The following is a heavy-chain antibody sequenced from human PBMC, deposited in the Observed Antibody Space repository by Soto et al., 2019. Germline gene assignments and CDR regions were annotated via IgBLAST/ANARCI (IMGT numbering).Heavy chain of an antibody. Sequence: AGSLRLSCAASGLSFSNAWMNWVRQAPGKGLEWVGQIRSKTDGGTIFYPAPVKDRFIISRDDSRNTLYLQMNSLKTEDTAVYYCTTAHPRGPDYWGQGTLVTVSS. CDR3: TTAHPRGPDY. CDR2: IRSKTDGGTI. V-gene: IGHV3-15*01. CDR1: GLSFSNAW. J-gene: IGHJ4*02. D-gene: IGHD5-12*01.